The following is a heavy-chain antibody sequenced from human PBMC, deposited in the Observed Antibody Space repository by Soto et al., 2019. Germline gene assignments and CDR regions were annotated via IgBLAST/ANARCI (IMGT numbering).Heavy chain of an antibody. Sequence: PGGSLRLCCAACGFTVISYGRHWVRQAPGKGLEWVAVIWYDGGNKYYADSVEGRFTISRDNSKNTLYLQMNSLRAEDTAVYYCARRGYSYNYYYYYYGMDVWGQGTTVTVSS. J-gene: IGHJ6*02. D-gene: IGHD5-18*01. CDR3: ARRGYSYNYYYYYYGMDV. CDR2: IWYDGGNK. CDR1: GFTVISYG. V-gene: IGHV3-33*01.